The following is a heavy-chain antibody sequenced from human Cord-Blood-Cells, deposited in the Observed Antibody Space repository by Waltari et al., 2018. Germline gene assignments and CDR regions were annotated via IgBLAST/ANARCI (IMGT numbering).Heavy chain of an antibody. J-gene: IGHJ4*02. CDR2: IIPIFGTA. Sequence: QVQLVQSGAEVKKPGSSVTVSCKASGGSFSRYAISWVRPAPGQGLEWLGGIIPIFGTANYAQKFQGRVTITADKSTSTAYMELSSLRSEDTAVYYCARGGFGWVGSFDYWGQGTLVTVSS. D-gene: IGHD3-10*01. CDR3: ARGGFGWVGSFDY. V-gene: IGHV1-69*06. CDR1: GGSFSRYA.